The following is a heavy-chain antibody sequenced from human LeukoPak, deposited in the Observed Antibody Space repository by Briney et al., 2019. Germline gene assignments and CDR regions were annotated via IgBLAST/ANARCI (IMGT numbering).Heavy chain of an antibody. CDR2: ISAYNGNT. Sequence: ASVKVSCKASGYTFTSYGISWVRQAPGQGLEWMGWISAYNGNTNYAQKLQGRVTMTTDTSTSTAYMELRSLRSDDTAVYYCARDSSLKYYYGSGPPEDWGQGTLVTVSS. CDR3: ARDSSLKYYYGSGPPED. J-gene: IGHJ4*02. V-gene: IGHV1-18*01. CDR1: GYTFTSYG. D-gene: IGHD3-10*01.